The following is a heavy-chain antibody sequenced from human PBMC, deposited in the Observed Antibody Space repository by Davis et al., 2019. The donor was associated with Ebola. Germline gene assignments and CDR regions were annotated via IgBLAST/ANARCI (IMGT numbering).Heavy chain of an antibody. CDR3: ATLGGYSYSDGMDV. D-gene: IGHD5-18*01. CDR1: GFTFSSYA. V-gene: IGHV3-23*01. J-gene: IGHJ6*04. CDR2: ISGSGGST. Sequence: PGGSLRLSCAASGFTFSSYAMSWVRQAPGKGLEWVSAISGSGGSTYYADSVKGRFTISRDNSKNTLYLQMNSLRAEDTAVYYCATLGGYSYSDGMDVWGKGTTVTVSS.